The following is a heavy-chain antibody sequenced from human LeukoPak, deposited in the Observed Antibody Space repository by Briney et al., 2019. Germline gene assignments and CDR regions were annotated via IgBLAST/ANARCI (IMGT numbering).Heavy chain of an antibody. CDR1: GDSVSSNSVT. V-gene: IGHV6-1*01. CDR3: ARRLTQYDCFDP. J-gene: IGHJ5*02. D-gene: IGHD2-2*01. Sequence: SQTLSLTCAISGDSVSSNSVTWNWIRQFPSRGLEWLGRTYYRSTWYNDYAVSVRGRITVNPDTSKNQFSLHLNSVTPEDTAVYYCARRLTQYDCFDPWGQGILVTVSS. CDR2: TYYRSTWYN.